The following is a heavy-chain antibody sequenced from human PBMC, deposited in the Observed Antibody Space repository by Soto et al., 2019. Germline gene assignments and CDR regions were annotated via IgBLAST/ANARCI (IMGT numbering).Heavy chain of an antibody. Sequence: QAQLVQSGAEVKEPGASVKVSCKASGYTFTGYGITWVRQAPGQGLEWMGWASPLSATTNYAPKFQGRVMMTTDTSTNMAYMELRSLRSDDTAVYYCARGGTAEADFWGQGTLVTVSS. D-gene: IGHD2-21*02. J-gene: IGHJ4*02. CDR3: ARGGTAEADF. CDR2: ASPLSATT. CDR1: GYTFTGYG. V-gene: IGHV1-18*01.